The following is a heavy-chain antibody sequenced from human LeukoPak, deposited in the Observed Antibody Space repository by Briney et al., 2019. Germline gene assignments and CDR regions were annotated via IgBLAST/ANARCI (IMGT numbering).Heavy chain of an antibody. D-gene: IGHD2-21*02. Sequence: GASVKVSCKASGYTFTGYYMHWVRQAPGQGLEWMGWINPNSGGTNYAQKFQGRVTMTRDTSISTAYMELSRLRSDDTAVYYCARAGTYCGGDRYWFFDYWGQGTLVTVSS. CDR3: ARAGTYCGGDRYWFFDY. J-gene: IGHJ4*02. V-gene: IGHV1-2*02. CDR1: GYTFTGYY. CDR2: INPNSGGT.